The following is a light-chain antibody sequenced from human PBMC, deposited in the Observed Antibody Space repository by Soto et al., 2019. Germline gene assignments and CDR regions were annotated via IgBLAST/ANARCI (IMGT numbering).Light chain of an antibody. CDR3: QQYNNWPKT. V-gene: IGKV3-15*01. J-gene: IGKJ1*01. CDR2: GSY. Sequence: EIVVTQSPATLSVSPGERATLSCRASQSVSSSYLAWYQQKPGQAPRLLIYGSYTRATAIPARFSGSGSGTEFTLTISRLQSEDFAVYYCQQYNNWPKTSGQGTKVDIK. CDR1: QSVSSSY.